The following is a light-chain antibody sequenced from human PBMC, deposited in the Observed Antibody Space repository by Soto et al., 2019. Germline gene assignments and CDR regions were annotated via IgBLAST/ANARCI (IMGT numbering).Light chain of an antibody. CDR2: EVS. V-gene: IGLV2-14*02. CDR3: SSYTSSSTPYV. J-gene: IGLJ1*01. Sequence: QSVLTQPASVSGSPGQSITLSCTGTSSDLGSYNLVSWYQQHPGKAPKLMIYEVSNRPSGVSNRFSGSKSGNTASLTISGLQAEDEADYYCSSYTSSSTPYVFGTGTKVTV. CDR1: SSDLGSYNL.